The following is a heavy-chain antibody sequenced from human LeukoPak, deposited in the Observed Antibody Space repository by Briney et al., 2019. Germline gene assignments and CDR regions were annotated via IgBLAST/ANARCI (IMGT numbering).Heavy chain of an antibody. Sequence: TGGSLRLSCATSGFIFSGSDIHWVRQASGRGLEWVGRIRTKLRNYATAYAASVKGRFTISRDDSGDTAYLQMNSLKTEDTAVYYCTTYISGHYWGQGTLATVSS. D-gene: IGHD1-20*01. CDR3: TTYISGHY. J-gene: IGHJ4*02. CDR2: IRTKLRNYAT. V-gene: IGHV3-73*01. CDR1: GFIFSGSD.